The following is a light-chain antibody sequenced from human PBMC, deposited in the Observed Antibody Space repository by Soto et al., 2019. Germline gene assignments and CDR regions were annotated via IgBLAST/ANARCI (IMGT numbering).Light chain of an antibody. V-gene: IGKV3-15*01. CDR2: GAP. J-gene: IGKJ1*01. CDR1: QSINSN. CDR3: QQSDNSPQT. Sequence: TQSPAKRAVSRGERSTLAGVASQSINSNLDSYQQKPRQATRLLIYGAPTRATGIPARFSGSGSGTDFTLTISTLQPDDFALFYCQQSDNSPQTFGRGTKVDI.